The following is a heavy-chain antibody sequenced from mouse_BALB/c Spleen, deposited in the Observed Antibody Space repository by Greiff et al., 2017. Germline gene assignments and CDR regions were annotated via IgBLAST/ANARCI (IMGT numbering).Heavy chain of an antibody. CDR2: IFPGTGTT. V-gene: IGHV1S132*01. D-gene: IGHD1-2*01. CDR1: GYTFTSYW. Sequence: VKLVESGAELVKPGASVKLSCKTSGYTFTSYWIQWVKQRPGQGLGWIGEIFPGTGTTYYNEKFKGKATLTIDTSSSTAYMQLSSLTSEDSAVYFCARLRPYAMDYWGQGTSVTVSS. CDR3: ARLRPYAMDY. J-gene: IGHJ4*01.